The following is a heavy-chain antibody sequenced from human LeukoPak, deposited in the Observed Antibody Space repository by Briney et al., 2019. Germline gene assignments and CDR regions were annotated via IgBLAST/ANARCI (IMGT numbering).Heavy chain of an antibody. V-gene: IGHV3-7*01. J-gene: IGHJ4*02. CDR1: GFTFSSYW. CDR2: IKQDGSEK. D-gene: IGHD3-16*01. Sequence: PGGSLRLSCAASGFTFSSYWMSWVRQAPGKGLEWVANIKQDGSEKYDVDSVKGRFTISRDNAKKSLYLQMNSLRADDTAVYYCAREGNMYYDWGQGTLVTVSS. CDR3: AREGNMYYD.